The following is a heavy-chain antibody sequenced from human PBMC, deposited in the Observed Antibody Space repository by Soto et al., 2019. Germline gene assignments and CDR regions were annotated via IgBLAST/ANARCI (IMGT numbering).Heavy chain of an antibody. CDR3: ARESLPFFYYMDV. CDR1: GFPFSSYG. Sequence: GGSLSLSCAASGFPFSSYGMHWVRQAPGKGLEWVAIIWSDESNKFYADSVKGRFTISRDISKNTLYLQMNSLRSEDTAVYYCARESLPFFYYMDVWGRGTTVTVSS. CDR2: IWSDESNK. J-gene: IGHJ6*03. V-gene: IGHV3-33*01. D-gene: IGHD3-10*01.